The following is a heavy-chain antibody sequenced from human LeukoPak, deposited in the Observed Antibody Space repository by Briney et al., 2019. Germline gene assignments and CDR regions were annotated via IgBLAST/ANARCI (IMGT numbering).Heavy chain of an antibody. CDR1: GFTFSSYA. J-gene: IGHJ4*02. CDR2: ISYDGRNK. V-gene: IGHV3-30*04. CDR3: AMVSSGCLDY. D-gene: IGHD6-19*01. Sequence: PGGSLRLSCAASGFTFSSYAMHWVRQAPGKGLEWVAVISYDGRNKYYADSVKGRFTISRDNSKNTLYLQMNSLRAEDTAVYYCAMVSSGCLDYWGQGTLVTVSS.